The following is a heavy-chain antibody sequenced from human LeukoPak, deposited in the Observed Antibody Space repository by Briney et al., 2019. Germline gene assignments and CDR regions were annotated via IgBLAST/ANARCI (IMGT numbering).Heavy chain of an antibody. V-gene: IGHV3-23*01. D-gene: IGHD2-15*01. J-gene: IGHJ4*02. CDR2: ITASGDNT. CDR1: GFIFSDYV. CDR3: ARRDIVVVVSASDY. Sequence: PGGSLRLSCEASGFIFSDYVMIWVRQAPGKGLEWVSGITASGDNTYYSDSVKGRFTMSRDNSKNTVYLQMNSLRVDDTAVYYCARRDIVVVVSASDYWGQGTLVTVSS.